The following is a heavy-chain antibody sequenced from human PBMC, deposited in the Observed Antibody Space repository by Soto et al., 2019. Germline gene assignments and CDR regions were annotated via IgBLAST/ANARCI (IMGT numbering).Heavy chain of an antibody. Sequence: SLRLSCAASGFTFSSYSMSWVRQAPGKGLEYVSHITASGGTTYYADSVKGRFTISRDSSRNTLYLQMNSLRAEDTALYYCAKCIQINWKYDAFHIWGQGTMVTVSS. CDR3: AKCIQINWKYDAFHI. CDR2: ITASGGTT. D-gene: IGHD1-7*01. J-gene: IGHJ3*02. V-gene: IGHV3-23*01. CDR1: GFTFSSYS.